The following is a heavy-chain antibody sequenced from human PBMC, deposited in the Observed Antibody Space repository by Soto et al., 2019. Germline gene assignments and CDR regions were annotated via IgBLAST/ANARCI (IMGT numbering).Heavy chain of an antibody. CDR2: IDPSGGDT. Sequence: QVQLVQSGAEVRKPGASVKVSCKASGYTFNRHYIQWVRQAPGQGLAWMGMIDPSGGDTNYAKKFPGGVTITRDTSTSRVYVELSSMRSGDTVVYDCAIGRGVGLTGSSFDYWGPGTLVIVSS. CDR1: GYTFNRHY. CDR3: AIGRGVGLTGSSFDY. V-gene: IGHV1-46*02. D-gene: IGHD1-26*01. J-gene: IGHJ4*02.